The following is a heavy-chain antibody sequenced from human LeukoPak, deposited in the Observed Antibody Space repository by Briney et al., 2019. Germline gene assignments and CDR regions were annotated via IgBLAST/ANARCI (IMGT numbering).Heavy chain of an antibody. Sequence: SETLSLTCAVYGGSFSGYYWSWIRQPPGKGLEWIGEINHSGSTNYNPSLKSRVTISVDTSKNQFSLKLSSVTAADTAVYYCARRITIFGVVIIGRWFDPWGQGALVTVSS. CDR1: GGSFSGYY. D-gene: IGHD3-3*01. CDR2: INHSGST. V-gene: IGHV4-34*01. CDR3: ARRITIFGVVIIGRWFDP. J-gene: IGHJ5*02.